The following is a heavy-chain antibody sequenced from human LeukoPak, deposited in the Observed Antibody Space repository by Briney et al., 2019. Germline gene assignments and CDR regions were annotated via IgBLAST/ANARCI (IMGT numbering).Heavy chain of an antibody. V-gene: IGHV4-34*01. Sequence: SETLPLTCAVYGGSFSGYYWSWIRQPPGKGLEWIGEINHSGSTNYNPSLKSRVTISVDTSKNQFSLKLSSVTAADTAVYYCARARGYCSSTSCYYYYGMDVWGQGTTVTVSS. J-gene: IGHJ6*02. CDR3: ARARGYCSSTSCYYYYGMDV. D-gene: IGHD2-2*01. CDR2: INHSGST. CDR1: GGSFSGYY.